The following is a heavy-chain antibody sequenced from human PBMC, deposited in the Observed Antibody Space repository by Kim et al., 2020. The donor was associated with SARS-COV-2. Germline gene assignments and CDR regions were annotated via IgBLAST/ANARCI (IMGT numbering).Heavy chain of an antibody. V-gene: IGHV4-31*02. D-gene: IGHD3-9*01. J-gene: IGHJ6*02. Sequence: KRRVTISVDTSKNQFSLKLSSVTAADTAVYYCARQNYDILTDYYYYGMDVWGQGTTVTVSS. CDR3: ARQNYDILTDYYYYGMDV.